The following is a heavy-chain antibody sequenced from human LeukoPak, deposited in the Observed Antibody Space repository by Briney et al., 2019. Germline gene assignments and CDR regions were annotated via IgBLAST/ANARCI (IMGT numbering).Heavy chain of an antibody. CDR2: IIPIFGTA. CDR3: ARGLPGYSYGLGAFDI. D-gene: IGHD5-18*01. Sequence: SVKVSCKASGGTFSSYAISWVRQAPGQGLEWMGRIIPIFGTANYAQKFQGRVTITTDESTSTAYMERSSLRSEDTAVYYCARGLPGYSYGLGAFDIWGQGTMVTVSS. J-gene: IGHJ3*02. V-gene: IGHV1-69*05. CDR1: GGTFSSYA.